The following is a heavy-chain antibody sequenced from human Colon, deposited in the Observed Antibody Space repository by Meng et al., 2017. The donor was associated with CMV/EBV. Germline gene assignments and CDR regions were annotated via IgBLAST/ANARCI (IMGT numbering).Heavy chain of an antibody. CDR2: ISWNSGSI. V-gene: IGHV3-9*01. CDR1: GFTFGDYP. J-gene: IGHJ6*02. Sequence: LSLTCAASGFTFGDYPMHWVRQVPGKGPEWVSAISWNSGSIGYADSVKGRFTISRDNAKNSVYLQMNSLRVEDTALYFCAKDRDCTSNSCPNYDMDVWGQGTTVTVSS. D-gene: IGHD2-2*01. CDR3: AKDRDCTSNSCPNYDMDV.